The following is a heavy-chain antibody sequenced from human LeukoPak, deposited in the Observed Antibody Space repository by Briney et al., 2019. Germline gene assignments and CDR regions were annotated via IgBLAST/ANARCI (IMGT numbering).Heavy chain of an antibody. J-gene: IGHJ4*02. D-gene: IGHD2-2*01. V-gene: IGHV3-53*01. CDR1: GFTVSGNY. CDR2: IYSGGST. Sequence: GGSLRLSCAASGFTVSGNYMSWVRQAPGKGLEWVSVIYSGGSTYYADSVKDRFTISRDNSKNTLYLQMNSLRAEDTAVYYCARAPFSTYPLDYWGQGTLVTVSS. CDR3: ARAPFSTYPLDY.